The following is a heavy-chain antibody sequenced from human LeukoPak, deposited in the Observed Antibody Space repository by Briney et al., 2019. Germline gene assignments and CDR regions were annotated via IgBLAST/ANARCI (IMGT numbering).Heavy chain of an antibody. J-gene: IGHJ4*02. CDR2: INPNSGGT. CDR1: GYSFTAYY. V-gene: IGHV1-2*06. D-gene: IGHD4/OR15-4a*01. CDR3: ARVSYGDNATPFGY. Sequence: ASVKVSCKTSGYSFTAYYMHWVRQTPGQGLEWMGRINPNSGGTDYAQKFQGRVTMTRDTSISTAYMELSRLKSDDTAVYYCARVSYGDNATPFGYWGQGTLVTVSS.